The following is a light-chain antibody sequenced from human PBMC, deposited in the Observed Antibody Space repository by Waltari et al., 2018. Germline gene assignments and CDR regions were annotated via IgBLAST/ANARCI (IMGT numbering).Light chain of an antibody. CDR2: DVS. J-gene: IGLJ1*01. CDR1: SSDIGGYNY. Sequence: QTALTQPASVSGSLGQSITISCTGTSSDIGGYNYVSWYQQHPGKAPKLMIYDVSNLPSGVSHRFSGSKSGDTASLSISGLQAEDEADYYCSSYSSISALDVFGTGTKVTVL. V-gene: IGLV2-14*03. CDR3: SSYSSISALDV.